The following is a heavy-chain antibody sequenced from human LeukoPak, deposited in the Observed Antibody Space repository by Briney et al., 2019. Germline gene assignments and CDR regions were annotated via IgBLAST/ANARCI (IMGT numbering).Heavy chain of an antibody. Sequence: GGSLRLSCAASGFTFSSYSMNWVRQAPGKGLEWVSSISSSSSYIYYGDSVKGRFTISRDNAKNSLYLQMNSLRAEDTAVYYCAREEDAFDIWGQGTMVTVSS. V-gene: IGHV3-21*01. J-gene: IGHJ3*02. CDR1: GFTFSSYS. CDR3: AREEDAFDI. CDR2: ISSSSSYI.